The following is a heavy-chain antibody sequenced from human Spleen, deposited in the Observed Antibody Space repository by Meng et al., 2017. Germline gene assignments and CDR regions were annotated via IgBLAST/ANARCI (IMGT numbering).Heavy chain of an antibody. D-gene: IGHD4-23*01. CDR3: ARASVVNALDY. Sequence: QVQVVQSGAEVKKPGASVTVSCKASGYTFTTYDMHWVRQAPGQRLEWMGWINAGNGNTKYSQKFQGRVTITRDTSASTAYMVLSSLTSEDTAVYYCARASVVNALDYWGQGALVTVSS. CDR1: GYTFTTYD. J-gene: IGHJ4*02. CDR2: INAGNGNT. V-gene: IGHV1-3*01.